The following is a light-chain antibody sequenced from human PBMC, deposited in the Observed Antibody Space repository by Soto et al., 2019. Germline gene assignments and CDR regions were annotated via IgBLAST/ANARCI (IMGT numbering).Light chain of an antibody. CDR3: QQYGSSPRT. CDR1: QSVSSIF. CDR2: GAS. J-gene: IGKJ1*01. V-gene: IGKV3-20*01. Sequence: EIVLTQSPGTLSLSPGERATLSCRASQSVSSIFLAWYQHKPGQAPRLLIYGASTRATGIPYRFSGSGSATVFIHTISRLEPEYYAVYYCQQYGSSPRTFGHGTRVEIK.